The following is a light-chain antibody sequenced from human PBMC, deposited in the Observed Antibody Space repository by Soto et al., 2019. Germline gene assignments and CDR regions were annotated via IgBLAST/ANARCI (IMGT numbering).Light chain of an antibody. Sequence: EIVLTQSPGTLSLSPGERATLSCRASQSVSSSYLACYQHKPGQAPRLLIYDASTRATGIPARFSGSGSGTDFTLTISSLEPEDSAVYYCQQRSNGPSITFGQGTRLEIK. CDR3: QQRSNGPSIT. CDR2: DAS. J-gene: IGKJ5*01. V-gene: IGKV3D-20*02. CDR1: QSVSSSY.